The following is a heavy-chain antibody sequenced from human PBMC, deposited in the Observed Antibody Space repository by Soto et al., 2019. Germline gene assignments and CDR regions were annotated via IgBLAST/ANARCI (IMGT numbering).Heavy chain of an antibody. CDR2: IFPSDSDT. D-gene: IGHD3-22*01. V-gene: IGHV5-51*01. Sequence: PXECLKISCRTSGNRFTSYWIAWVRQMPGKGLEWMGIIFPSDSDTRYSPSFQGQVTISADRSTSTVFLQWASLKASDTAVYFCARKDKSGYFNWFDPWGQRTLVTGSS. J-gene: IGHJ5*02. CDR1: GNRFTSYW. CDR3: ARKDKSGYFNWFDP.